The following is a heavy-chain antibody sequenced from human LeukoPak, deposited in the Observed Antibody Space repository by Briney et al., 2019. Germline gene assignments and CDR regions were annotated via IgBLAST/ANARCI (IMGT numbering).Heavy chain of an antibody. CDR2: IYYSGST. V-gene: IGHV4-59*01. CDR3: AVWGATDPSY. J-gene: IGHJ4*02. CDR1: GGSISSDY. Sequence: SETLSLTCTVSGGSISSDYWSWIRQPPGTGLEWSGYIYYSGSTNYNPSLTSRVTISVDTSKTQFSLKLSSVTAADTAVYYCAVWGATDPSYWGQGTLVTVSS. D-gene: IGHD3-16*01.